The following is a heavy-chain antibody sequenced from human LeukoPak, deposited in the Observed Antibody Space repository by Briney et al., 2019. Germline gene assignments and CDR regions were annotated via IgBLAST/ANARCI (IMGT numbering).Heavy chain of an antibody. CDR1: GYTFTSYY. CDR2: INPSGGST. CDR3: ARDLDTMVRGVISSPHDNRPAQYGMDV. V-gene: IGHV1-46*01. J-gene: IGHJ6*02. Sequence: GASVKVSCKASGYTFTSYYMHWVRQAPGQGLEWMGIINPSGGSTSYAQKFQGRVTMTGDTSTSTVYMELSSLRSEDTAVYYCARDLDTMVRGVISSPHDNRPAQYGMDVWGQGTTVTVSS. D-gene: IGHD3-10*01.